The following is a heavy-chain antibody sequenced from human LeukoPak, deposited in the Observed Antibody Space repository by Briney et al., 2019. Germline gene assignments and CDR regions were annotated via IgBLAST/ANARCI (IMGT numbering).Heavy chain of an antibody. CDR3: AKVPGSGWYGNWFDP. D-gene: IGHD6-19*01. J-gene: IGHJ5*02. V-gene: IGHV3-30*18. CDR1: GFTFSSYG. Sequence: GRSLRLSCAASGFTFSSYGMHWVRQAPGKGLEWVAVISYDGSNKYYADSVKGRFTISRDNSKNTLYLQMNSLRAEDTAVYYCAKVPGSGWYGNWFDPWGQGTLVTVSS. CDR2: ISYDGSNK.